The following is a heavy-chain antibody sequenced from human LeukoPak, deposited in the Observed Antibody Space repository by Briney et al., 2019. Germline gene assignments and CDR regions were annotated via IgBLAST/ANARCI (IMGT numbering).Heavy chain of an antibody. Sequence: SGTLSLTCTVSGGSISSYYWSWIRQPPGKGLDWIGYIYYSGSTNYNPSLKSRVTISVDTSKNQFSLKLSSVTAADTAVYYCARGSEYYYDSSNFDYWGQGTLVTVSS. D-gene: IGHD3-22*01. V-gene: IGHV4-59*01. CDR2: IYYSGST. CDR3: ARGSEYYYDSSNFDY. J-gene: IGHJ4*02. CDR1: GGSISSYY.